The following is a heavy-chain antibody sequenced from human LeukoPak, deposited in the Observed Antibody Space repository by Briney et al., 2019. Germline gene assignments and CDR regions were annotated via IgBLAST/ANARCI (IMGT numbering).Heavy chain of an antibody. CDR2: IYYSGST. CDR1: GGSISSSSYY. CDR3: ARHGPSLGVVTATSGFDP. D-gene: IGHD2-21*02. V-gene: IGHV4-39*01. J-gene: IGHJ5*02. Sequence: SETLSLTCTVSGGSISSSSYYWGWIRQPPGKGLEWIGSIYYSGSTYYNPSLKSRVTISVDTSKNQFSLKLSSVTAADTAVYHCARHGPSLGVVTATSGFDPWGQGTLVTVSS.